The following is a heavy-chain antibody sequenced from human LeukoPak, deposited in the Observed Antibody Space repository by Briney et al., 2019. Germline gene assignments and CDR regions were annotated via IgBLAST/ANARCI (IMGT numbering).Heavy chain of an antibody. D-gene: IGHD6-13*01. V-gene: IGHV4-59*08. Sequence: PSETLSLTCAVSGGSISNYFWSWIRQPPGKGLEWIGYISDSGYTYYNPSLRSRVTISVDASKSQFSLRLSSVTAADTAVYYCARHAPERKLAESWYDPWGQGTLVTVSS. CDR1: GGSISNYF. CDR3: ARHAPERKLAESWYDP. J-gene: IGHJ5*02. CDR2: ISDSGYT.